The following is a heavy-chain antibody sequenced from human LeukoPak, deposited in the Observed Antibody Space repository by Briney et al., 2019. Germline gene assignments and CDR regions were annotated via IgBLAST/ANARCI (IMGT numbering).Heavy chain of an antibody. CDR1: GGSISSRPYY. D-gene: IGHD4-17*01. CDR2: ISYSGTT. CDR3: ARGPVNTAFDI. J-gene: IGHJ3*02. Sequence: SETLSLTCTVSGGSISSRPYYWGWVRQPPGKGLEWIGTISYSGTTYYSPSLKSRVTISVDTSKNQFSLKLSSVTAADTAVYYCARGPVNTAFDIWGQGTMVTVSS. V-gene: IGHV4-39*07.